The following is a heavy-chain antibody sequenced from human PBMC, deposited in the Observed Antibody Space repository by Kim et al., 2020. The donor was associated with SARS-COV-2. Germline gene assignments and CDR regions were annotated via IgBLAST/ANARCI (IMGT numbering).Heavy chain of an antibody. CDR1: GGSISSSNW. CDR3: ARERRDCSSTSCYTGDWFGMDV. J-gene: IGHJ6*02. CDR2: IYHSGST. Sequence: SETLSLTCAVSGGSISSSNWWSWVRQPPGKGLEWIGEIYHSGSTNYNPSLKSRVTISVDKSKNQFSLKLSSVTAADTAVYYCARERRDCSSTSCYTGDWFGMDVWGQGTTVTVSS. D-gene: IGHD2-2*02. V-gene: IGHV4-4*02.